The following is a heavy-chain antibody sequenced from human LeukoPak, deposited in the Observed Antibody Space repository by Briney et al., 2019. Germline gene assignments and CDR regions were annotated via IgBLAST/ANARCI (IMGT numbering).Heavy chain of an antibody. J-gene: IGHJ4*02. CDR2: TYYRSKWYN. V-gene: IGHV6-1*01. Sequence: SQTLSLTCAISGDSVSSNSAAWNWIRQSPSRGLGWLGRTYYRSKWYNDYAVSVKSRITINPDTSKNQFSLQLNSVTPEDTAVYYCARASITMVRGVIIEYFDYWGQGTLVTVSS. D-gene: IGHD3-10*01. CDR1: GDSVSSNSAA. CDR3: ARASITMVRGVIIEYFDY.